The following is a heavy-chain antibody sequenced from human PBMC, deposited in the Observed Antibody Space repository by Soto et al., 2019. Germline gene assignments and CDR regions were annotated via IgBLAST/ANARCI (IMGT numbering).Heavy chain of an antibody. D-gene: IGHD5-12*01. CDR2: INHSGGT. CDR1: GGSFSGYY. J-gene: IGHJ5*02. V-gene: IGHV4-34*01. Sequence: SETLSLTCAVYGGSFSGYYWRWIRQPPGKGLEWIGEINHSGGTNYNPSLKSRVTISVDTSKNQFSLKLSSVTAADTAVYYCARGLRGVIVATVHNWFDPWGQGTLVNVSS. CDR3: ARGLRGVIVATVHNWFDP.